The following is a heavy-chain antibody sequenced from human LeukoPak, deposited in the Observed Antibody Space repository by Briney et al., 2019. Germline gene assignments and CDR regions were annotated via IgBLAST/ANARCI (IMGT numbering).Heavy chain of an antibody. D-gene: IGHD6-6*01. CDR1: GNSFNNYW. Sequence: GESLKISCKGSGNSFNNYWIGWVRQMPGKGLEWMGIIYPGDSDTRYSPSFQGQVTISADKSINATYLQWSSLKASDTAMYYCARLYNSSSSGGFYWGQGTLVTVSS. CDR3: ARLYNSSSSGGFY. V-gene: IGHV5-51*01. CDR2: IYPGDSDT. J-gene: IGHJ4*02.